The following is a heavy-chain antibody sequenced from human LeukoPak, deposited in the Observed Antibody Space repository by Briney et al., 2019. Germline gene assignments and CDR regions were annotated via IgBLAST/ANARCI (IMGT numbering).Heavy chain of an antibody. Sequence: SETLSLTCTVSGGSISSGSYYWGWIRQPPGKGLEWIGRIYTSGSTNYNPSLKSRVTMSVDTSKNQFSLKLSSVTAADTAVYYCARVSVLRYFDYYMDVWGKGTTVTISS. D-gene: IGHD3-9*01. CDR3: ARVSVLRYFDYYMDV. V-gene: IGHV4-61*02. J-gene: IGHJ6*03. CDR2: IYTSGST. CDR1: GGSISSGSYY.